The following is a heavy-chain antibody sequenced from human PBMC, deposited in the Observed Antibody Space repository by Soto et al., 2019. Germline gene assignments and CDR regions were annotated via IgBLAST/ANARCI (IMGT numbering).Heavy chain of an antibody. CDR3: ARDRGAPIVVVPAYYFDY. Sequence: GGSLRLSCAASGFTFSSYAMHWVRQAPGKGLKWVAVISYDGSNKYYADSVKGRYTISRDNSKNTLYLQMNSLRAEGTAVYYCARDRGAPIVVVPAYYFDYWGQGTLVTVSS. V-gene: IGHV3-30*01. CDR2: ISYDGSNK. D-gene: IGHD2-2*01. CDR1: GFTFSSYA. J-gene: IGHJ4*02.